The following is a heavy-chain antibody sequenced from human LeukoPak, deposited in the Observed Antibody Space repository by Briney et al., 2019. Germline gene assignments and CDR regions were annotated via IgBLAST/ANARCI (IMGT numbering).Heavy chain of an antibody. J-gene: IGHJ3*02. V-gene: IGHV3-30*02. D-gene: IGHD6-19*01. CDR3: AKDRMAVAVHDAFDI. CDR2: IRYDGSNK. CDR1: GFTFSSYG. Sequence: GGSLRLSCAASGFTFSSYGMHWVRQAPGKGLEWVAFIRYDGSNKYYADSVKGRFTISRDNSKNTLYLQMNSLRAEDTAVYYCAKDRMAVAVHDAFDIWGQGTMVTVSS.